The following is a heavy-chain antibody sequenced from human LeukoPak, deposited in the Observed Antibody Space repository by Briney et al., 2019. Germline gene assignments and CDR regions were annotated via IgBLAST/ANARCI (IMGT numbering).Heavy chain of an antibody. CDR2: IRYDGSNK. Sequence: GGSLRLSCAASGFTFSSYGMHWVRQAPGKGLEWVAFIRYDGSNKYYADSVKGRFTISRDNSKNTVFLQMNSLRAEDTAVYYCARVVYSSSSGAGYWGQGTLVTVSS. J-gene: IGHJ4*02. D-gene: IGHD6-6*01. CDR1: GFTFSSYG. V-gene: IGHV3-30*02. CDR3: ARVVYSSSSGAGY.